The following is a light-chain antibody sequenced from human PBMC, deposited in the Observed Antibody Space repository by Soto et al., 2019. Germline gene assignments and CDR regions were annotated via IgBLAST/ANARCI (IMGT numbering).Light chain of an antibody. CDR3: QQYNNYWT. CDR1: QSISSY. CDR2: DAS. Sequence: DIQMTQSPSSLSASVGDRVTISCRAGQSISSYLNWYQQKPGKAPKLLIYDASSLESGVPSRFSGSGSATEFTLTISSLQPDDFATYYCQQYNNYWTFGQGTKVDIK. V-gene: IGKV1-5*01. J-gene: IGKJ1*01.